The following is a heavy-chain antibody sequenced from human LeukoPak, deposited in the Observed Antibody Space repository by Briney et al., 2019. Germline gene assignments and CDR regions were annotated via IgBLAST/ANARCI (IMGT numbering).Heavy chain of an antibody. V-gene: IGHV4-38-2*02. CDR2: IYNSGST. CDR3: ARGFRDSSGWTYYFDY. D-gene: IGHD6-19*01. CDR1: GYSISSGYY. J-gene: IGHJ4*02. Sequence: SETLSLTCTVSGYSISSGYYWGWIRQPPGKGLEWIGSIYNSGSTYYNPSLKSRVTISIDTSKNQFSLKLSSVTAADTAVYYCARGFRDSSGWTYYFDYWGQGTLVTVSS.